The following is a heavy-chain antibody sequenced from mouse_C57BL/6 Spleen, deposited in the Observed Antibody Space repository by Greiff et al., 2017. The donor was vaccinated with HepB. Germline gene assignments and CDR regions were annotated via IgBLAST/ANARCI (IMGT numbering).Heavy chain of an antibody. CDR2: ISYSGST. D-gene: IGHD1-2*01. Sequence: DVKLQESGPGLVKPSQSLSLTCTVTGYSITSGYGWNWIRQFPGNKLEWMGYISYSGSTNYNPTLKSRIPITRDTSKNQFFLQLNSVTTEDTATYYCARTARIKYWGQGTTLTVSA. J-gene: IGHJ2*01. V-gene: IGHV3-2*02. CDR3: ARTARIKY. CDR1: GYSITSGYG.